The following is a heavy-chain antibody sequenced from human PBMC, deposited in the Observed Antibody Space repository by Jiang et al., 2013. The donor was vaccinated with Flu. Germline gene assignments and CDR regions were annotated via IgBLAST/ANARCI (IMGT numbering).Heavy chain of an antibody. V-gene: IGHV3-74*01. J-gene: IGHJ4*02. CDR3: VRDDPEVLELFDY. CDR2: IGKDGSDT. Sequence: VQLVESGGALVQPGWSLRLSCAASGFTFSNYWMHWVRHAPGKGLVWVSRIGKDGSDTNYADSVKGRFTISRDNAKNTLYLQMNNLRAEDSAVYYCVRDDPEVLELFDYWGQGSLVTVSS. CDR1: GFTFSNYW. D-gene: IGHD1-26*01.